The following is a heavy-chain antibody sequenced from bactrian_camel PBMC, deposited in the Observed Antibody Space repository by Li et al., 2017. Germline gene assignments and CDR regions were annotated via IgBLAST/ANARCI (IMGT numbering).Heavy chain of an antibody. Sequence: HVQLVESGGGSVQAGGSLTLSCAASGNTDSMHCMAWSRQVPGKEREGVATIYTGSGSTYYADSVKGRFTISQDNAKNTLYLQMNSLKPEDTAMYYCAADLGGRICLYGLGIDEGPGGEYNYWGQGTQVTVS. V-gene: IGHV3S54*01. D-gene: IGHD5*01. CDR2: IYTGSGST. J-gene: IGHJ4*01. CDR1: GNTDSMHC. CDR3: AADLGGRICLYGLGIDEGPGGEYNY.